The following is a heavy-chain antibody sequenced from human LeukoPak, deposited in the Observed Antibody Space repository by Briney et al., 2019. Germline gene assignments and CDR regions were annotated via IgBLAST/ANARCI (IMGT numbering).Heavy chain of an antibody. Sequence: PSEALSLTCSVSGGSISLSYYYWGWIRQPPGKALEWIGSVYYSGTTSYNPSLKSRVTISVDMSKNHFSLRLSSVTAADTAMYYCARGTLYSGWSYYFDYWGQGSQVTVSS. D-gene: IGHD6-19*01. CDR2: VYYSGTT. CDR3: ARGTLYSGWSYYFDY. CDR1: GGSISLSYYY. J-gene: IGHJ4*02. V-gene: IGHV4-39*07.